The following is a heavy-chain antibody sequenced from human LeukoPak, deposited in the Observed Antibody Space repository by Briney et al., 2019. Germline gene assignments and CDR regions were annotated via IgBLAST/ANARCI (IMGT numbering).Heavy chain of an antibody. J-gene: IGHJ4*02. Sequence: SETLSLTCTVSGGSISSSSYYWGWIRQPPGKGLEWIGSIYYSGSTYYNPSLKSRVTISVDTSKNQFSLKLSSVTAADTAVYYCASQGSSWYENDYWGQGTLVTVSS. CDR3: ASQGSSWYENDY. D-gene: IGHD6-13*01. CDR2: IYYSGST. CDR1: GGSISSSSYY. V-gene: IGHV4-39*01.